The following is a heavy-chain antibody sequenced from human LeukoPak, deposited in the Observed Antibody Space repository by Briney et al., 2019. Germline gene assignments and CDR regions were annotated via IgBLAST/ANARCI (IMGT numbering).Heavy chain of an antibody. V-gene: IGHV2-70*11. CDR2: IDWDDDK. CDR1: GFSLSTSGMC. Sequence: RESGPALVKPTQTLTLTCTFSGFSLSTSGMCVSWIRQPPGKALEWLARIDWDDDKYYSTSLKTRLTISKDTSKNQVVLTMTNMDPVDTATYYCARTPHSSSWYYFDYWGQGTLVTVSS. D-gene: IGHD6-13*01. CDR3: ARTPHSSSWYYFDY. J-gene: IGHJ4*02.